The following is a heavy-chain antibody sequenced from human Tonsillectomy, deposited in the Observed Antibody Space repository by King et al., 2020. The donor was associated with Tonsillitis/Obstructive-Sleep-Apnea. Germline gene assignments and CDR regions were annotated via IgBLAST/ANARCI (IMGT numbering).Heavy chain of an antibody. CDR1: GFTFSSYE. V-gene: IGHV3-48*03. CDR2: ISSSGNAI. J-gene: IGHJ3*02. CDR3: ARAQSFHDAFDI. Sequence: VQLVESGGGLVQPGGSLRLSCAASGFTFSSYEMNWVRQAPGKGLEWVSYISSSGNAIYYADSVKGRFTISRDNAKNSLYLQMNSLRAEDTAVYYCARAQSFHDAFDIWGKETMVTVSS. D-gene: IGHD6-19*01.